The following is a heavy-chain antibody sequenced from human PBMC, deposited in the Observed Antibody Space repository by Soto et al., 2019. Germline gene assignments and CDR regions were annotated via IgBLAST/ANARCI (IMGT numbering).Heavy chain of an antibody. J-gene: IGHJ4*02. CDR3: ARAPKVGGSSQTRPDF. CDR1: GGSISSGGSY. D-gene: IGHD6-6*01. Sequence: SETLSLTCTVSGGSISSGGSYWGWIRQPPGKGLEWIGYIYYSGNTNYNPSLKSRVSKSIEPPKKQFSLTLPSVSAADTAVYYCARAPKVGGSSQTRPDFWGQGTLVTVSS. CDR2: IYYSGNT. V-gene: IGHV4-31*03.